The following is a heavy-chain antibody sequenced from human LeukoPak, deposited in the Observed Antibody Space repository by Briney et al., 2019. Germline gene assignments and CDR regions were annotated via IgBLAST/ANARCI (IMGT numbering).Heavy chain of an antibody. CDR1: GYSFTNYW. D-gene: IGHD3-22*01. Sequence: GESLKISCKGSGYSFTNYWIAWMRQMPGKGLEWMAIISPGDSNNRYSPPFQGQVTISADKSISTAYLQWSGLKASDAAMYYCARTYYSDSSGHYFDYWGQGTLVTVSS. J-gene: IGHJ4*02. CDR2: ISPGDSNN. V-gene: IGHV5-51*01. CDR3: ARTYYSDSSGHYFDY.